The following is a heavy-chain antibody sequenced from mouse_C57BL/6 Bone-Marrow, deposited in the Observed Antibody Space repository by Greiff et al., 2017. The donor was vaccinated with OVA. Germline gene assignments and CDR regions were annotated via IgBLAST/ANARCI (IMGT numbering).Heavy chain of an antibody. V-gene: IGHV1-72*01. J-gene: IGHJ4*01. Sequence: QVQLQQPGAELVKPGASVKVSCKASGYTFTSYWMHWVKQRPGQGLEWIGRIDPNSGGTKYNEKFKSKATLTVDKPSSTAYMQLSSLTSEDSAVYYCARRVYDVAMDYWGQGTSVTVSS. CDR3: ARRVYDVAMDY. D-gene: IGHD2-12*01. CDR2: IDPNSGGT. CDR1: GYTFTSYW.